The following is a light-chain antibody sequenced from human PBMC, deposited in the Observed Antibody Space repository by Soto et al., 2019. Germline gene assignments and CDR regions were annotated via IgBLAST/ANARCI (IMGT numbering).Light chain of an antibody. Sequence: QTVVTQEASLTVSPGGTVTLTCASSTGAVTSSSYPIWFQQKPGQAPRALIYSTDNKHSWTPDRFSGSLLGAKAALTLSAVQPEDEADYYCLLYFGGTWVFGGGTKLTVL. CDR1: TGAVTSSSY. CDR3: LLYFGGTWV. V-gene: IGLV7-43*01. J-gene: IGLJ3*02. CDR2: STD.